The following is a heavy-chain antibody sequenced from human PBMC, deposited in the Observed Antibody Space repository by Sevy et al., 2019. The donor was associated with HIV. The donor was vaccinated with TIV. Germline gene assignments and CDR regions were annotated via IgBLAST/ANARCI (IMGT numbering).Heavy chain of an antibody. CDR3: ARGGGYCSSTSCHGSLDY. CDR1: GGSISSYY. V-gene: IGHV4-59*01. CDR2: IYYSGST. J-gene: IGHJ4*02. D-gene: IGHD2-2*01. Sequence: SETLSLTCTVSGGSISSYYRSWIRQPPGKGLEWIGYIYYSGSTNYNPSLKSRVTISVDTSKNQFSLKLSSVTAADTAVYYCARGGGYCSSTSCHGSLDYWGQGTLVTVSS.